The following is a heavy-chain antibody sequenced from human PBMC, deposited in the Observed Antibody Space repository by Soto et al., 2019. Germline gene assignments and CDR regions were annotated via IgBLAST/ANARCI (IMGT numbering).Heavy chain of an antibody. D-gene: IGHD3-10*01. CDR2: IIPIFGTA. CDR1: GGTFSSYA. V-gene: IGHV1-69*01. Sequence: QVQLVQSGAEVKKPGSSVKVSCKASGGTFSSYAISWVRQAPGQGLEWMGGIIPIFGTANYAQKFQGRVTITADESTSTASMELSSLRSEYTAVYYCARGPFITMVRGVIISSAFDIWGQGTMVTVSS. J-gene: IGHJ3*02. CDR3: ARGPFITMVRGVIISSAFDI.